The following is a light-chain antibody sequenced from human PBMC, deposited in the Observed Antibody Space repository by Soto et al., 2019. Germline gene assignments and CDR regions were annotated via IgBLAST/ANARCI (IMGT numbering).Light chain of an antibody. CDR3: QQYENWPRT. Sequence: EIVMTQSPATLFVSPGERATVSCRASQSVSSNLAWYQQKRGQAPRLLIYGASTRATGIPARFTGSGSGTEFTLTINSLQSEDFGVYYCQQYENWPRTFGQGTKVEI. CDR1: QSVSSN. CDR2: GAS. V-gene: IGKV3-15*01. J-gene: IGKJ1*01.